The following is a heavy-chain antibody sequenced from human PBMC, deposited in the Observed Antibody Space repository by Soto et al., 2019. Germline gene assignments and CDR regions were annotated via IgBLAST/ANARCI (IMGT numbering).Heavy chain of an antibody. CDR3: ETDVYTVGEGMDV. V-gene: IGHV3-30*03. Sequence: GGSLRLSCAASGFTFSSYGMHWVRQAPGKGLEWVAVISYDGSNKYYADSVKGRFTISRDNSKNTLYLQMNSLRAEDTAVYYCETDVYTVGEGMDVWGQGTTVTVSS. J-gene: IGHJ6*02. CDR2: ISYDGSNK. CDR1: GFTFSSYG. D-gene: IGHD3-16*01.